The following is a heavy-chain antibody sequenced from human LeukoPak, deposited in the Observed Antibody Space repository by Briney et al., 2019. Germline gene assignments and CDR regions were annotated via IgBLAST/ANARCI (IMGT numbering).Heavy chain of an antibody. CDR1: GFTFSSYW. CDR3: ASNWGSGY. V-gene: IGHV3-7*01. CDR2: IKPDGNEK. J-gene: IGHJ4*02. Sequence: GGSLRLSCAASGFTFSSYWMTWVRQAPGKGLEWVANIKPDGNEKYYVDSVKGRFTVSRDNAKNSLYLQMNSLRAEDTAVYYCASNWGSGYWGQGTLVTVSS. D-gene: IGHD7-27*01.